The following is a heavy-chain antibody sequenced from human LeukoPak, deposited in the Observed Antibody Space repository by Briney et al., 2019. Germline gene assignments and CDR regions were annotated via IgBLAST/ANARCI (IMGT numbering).Heavy chain of an antibody. CDR3: ASGIAVADS. CDR1: GGSISSYY. D-gene: IGHD6-19*01. J-gene: IGHJ5*02. V-gene: IGHV4-59*12. CDR2: IYYSGST. Sequence: PSETLSLTCTVSGGSISSYYWSWIRQPPGKGLEWIGYIYYSGSTYYNPSLKSRVTISVDTSKNQFSLKLSSVTAADTAVYYCASGIAVADSWGQGTLVTVSS.